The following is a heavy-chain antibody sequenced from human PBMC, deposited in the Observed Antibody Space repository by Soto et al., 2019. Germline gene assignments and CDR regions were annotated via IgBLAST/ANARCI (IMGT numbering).Heavy chain of an antibody. Sequence: QVQLVESGGGVVLPGRSLRLSCAASGFTFSSYGMHWVRQAPGKGLEWVAVISYDGRNKYYAESVKDRFTISRDNSKNTLYLQMNSLRVEDTAVYYCVRVYYDSSGYSHDDAFDIWGQGTMVTVSS. CDR3: VRVYYDSSGYSHDDAFDI. J-gene: IGHJ3*02. D-gene: IGHD3-22*01. CDR2: ISYDGRNK. V-gene: IGHV3-30*03. CDR1: GFTFSSYG.